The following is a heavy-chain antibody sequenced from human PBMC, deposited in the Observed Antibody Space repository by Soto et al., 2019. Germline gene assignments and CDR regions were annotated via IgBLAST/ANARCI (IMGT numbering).Heavy chain of an antibody. CDR2: ISYDGSNK. J-gene: IGHJ4*02. CDR3: AKGSSPYYDFWSGYYTDY. V-gene: IGHV3-30*18. Sequence: GSLRLSCAASGFTFSSYGMHWVRQAPGKGLEWVAVISYDGSNKYYADSVKGRFTISRDNSKNTLYLQMNSLRAEDTAVYYCAKGSSPYYDFWSGYYTDYWGQGTLVTVSS. CDR1: GFTFSSYG. D-gene: IGHD3-3*01.